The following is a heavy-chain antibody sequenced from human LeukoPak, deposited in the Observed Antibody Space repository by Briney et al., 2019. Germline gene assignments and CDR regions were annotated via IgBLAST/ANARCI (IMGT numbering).Heavy chain of an antibody. Sequence: GASVKVSCKASGYTFTSYDINWVRQATGQGLEWMGWMNPNSGNTGYAQKFQGRVTMTRNTSISTAYMELSSLRSEDTAVYYCARGLVDSNWFDPWGQGTLVTVSS. CDR3: ARGLVDSNWFDP. J-gene: IGHJ5*02. CDR1: GYTFTSYD. CDR2: MNPNSGNT. V-gene: IGHV1-8*01. D-gene: IGHD2-15*01.